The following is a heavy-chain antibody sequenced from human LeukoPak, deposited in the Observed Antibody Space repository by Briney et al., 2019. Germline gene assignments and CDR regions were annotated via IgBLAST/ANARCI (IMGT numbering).Heavy chain of an antibody. V-gene: IGHV3-74*01. CDR2: LNSDGSST. Sequence: GGSLRLSCAASGFTFSSYWMHWVRQAPGKGLVWVSRLNSDGSSTSYADSVKGRFTISRDNAKNTLYLQMNSLRAEDSAVYYCAKAVGPTRLDFEYWGQGTLVTVSS. CDR3: AKAVGPTRLDFEY. CDR1: GFTFSSYW. D-gene: IGHD1-26*01. J-gene: IGHJ4*02.